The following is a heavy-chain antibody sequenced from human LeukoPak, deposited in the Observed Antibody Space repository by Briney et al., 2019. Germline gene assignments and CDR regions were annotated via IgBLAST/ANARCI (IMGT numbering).Heavy chain of an antibody. V-gene: IGHV4-31*11. CDR1: GGSFSGYY. CDR2: IYYSGST. Sequence: SETLSLTCAVYGGSFSGYYWSWIRKHPGKGLEWIGYIYYSGSTYYNPSLKSRVTISVDTSKNQFSLKLSSVTAADTAVYYCARVGWPPYYFDYWGQGTLVTVSS. D-gene: IGHD2-15*01. CDR3: ARVGWPPYYFDY. J-gene: IGHJ4*02.